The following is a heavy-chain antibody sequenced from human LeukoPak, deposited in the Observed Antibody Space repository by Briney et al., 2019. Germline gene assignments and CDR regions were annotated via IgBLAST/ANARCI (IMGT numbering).Heavy chain of an antibody. CDR3: ARYDVWGSYRAFDY. CDR2: IYHSGIT. V-gene: IGHV4-38-2*02. J-gene: IGHJ4*02. D-gene: IGHD3-16*02. CDR1: GYSISSDYY. Sequence: SETLSLTCTVSGYSISSDYYWGWIRQPPGKGLEWIGTIYHSGITYYNPTLKSRITISEDTFKNQFSLKLSSVTAADTAVYYCARYDVWGSYRAFDYWGQGTLVTVSS.